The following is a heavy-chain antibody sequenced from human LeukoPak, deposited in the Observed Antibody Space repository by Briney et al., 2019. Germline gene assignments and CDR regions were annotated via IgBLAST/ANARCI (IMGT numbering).Heavy chain of an antibody. CDR3: ARDTFDP. CDR1: GFTVISNY. V-gene: IGHV3-74*01. J-gene: IGHJ5*02. Sequence: GGSLRLSCAASGFTVISNYMSWVRQAPGKGLEWVSRVSSDGGITSYADSVKGRFAISRDNAKNTLYLQMNSLRAEDTAVYYCARDTFDPWGQGTLVTVSS. CDR2: VSSDGGIT.